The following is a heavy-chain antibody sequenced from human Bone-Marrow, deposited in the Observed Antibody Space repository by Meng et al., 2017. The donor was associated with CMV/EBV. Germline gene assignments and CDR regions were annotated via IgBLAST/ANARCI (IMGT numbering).Heavy chain of an antibody. CDR1: GFTVSITH. V-gene: IGHV3-53*05. CDR3: AKDVLLFGGANAYFDC. Sequence: GESLKISCVASGFTVSITHMNWVRQAPGKGLEWVSVICTGDTTHYADFVKGRFTISRDSSKNTVYLQMNSLRPGETAIYYCAKDVLLFGGANAYFDCWGRGALVTVSS. D-gene: IGHD3-16*01. CDR2: ICTGDTT. J-gene: IGHJ4*02.